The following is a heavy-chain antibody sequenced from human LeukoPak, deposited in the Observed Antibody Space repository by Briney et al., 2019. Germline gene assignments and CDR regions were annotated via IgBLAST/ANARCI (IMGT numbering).Heavy chain of an antibody. J-gene: IGHJ4*02. Sequence: GESLEISCQGSGYSFTSYWIGWVRQMPGKGLEWMGIIHPPDSDTRYSPSFQGQVTISADKSISTAYLQWNSLKASDTAMYYCARWGGYCSGGSCYPPYYFDSWGQGTLVNVPS. D-gene: IGHD2-15*01. CDR3: ARWGGYCSGGSCYPPYYFDS. V-gene: IGHV5-51*01. CDR1: GYSFTSYW. CDR2: IHPPDSDT.